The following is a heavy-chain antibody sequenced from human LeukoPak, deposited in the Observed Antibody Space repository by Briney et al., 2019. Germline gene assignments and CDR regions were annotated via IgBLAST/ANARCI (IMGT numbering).Heavy chain of an antibody. CDR1: GGSISGTNW. CDR2: ISLAGQT. CDR3: SRESGPFCPFGY. V-gene: IGHV4/OR15-8*02. J-gene: IGHJ4*02. D-gene: IGHD1-26*01. Sequence: ASETLSLTCGVSGGSISGTNWWSWVRQPPGQGLEWIGEISLAGQTNYNPSLNGRVTMSLDKSSNQLSLHLTSVTAADTATYFCSRESGPFCPFGYWGQGALVIVSS.